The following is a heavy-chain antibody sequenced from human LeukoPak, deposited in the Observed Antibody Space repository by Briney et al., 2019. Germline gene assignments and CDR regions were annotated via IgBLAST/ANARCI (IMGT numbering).Heavy chain of an antibody. D-gene: IGHD3-3*01. CDR2: IYTSGST. Sequence: PSETLTLTCTISGGSISNYYWSWIRQPAGKGLEWIGRIYTSGSTNYNPSLKSRVTISRDTSKNQFSLRLSSVTAADTAVYYCARDSDTIFGVIRGYWGQGTLVTVSS. V-gene: IGHV4-4*07. CDR1: GGSISNYY. J-gene: IGHJ4*02. CDR3: ARDSDTIFGVIRGY.